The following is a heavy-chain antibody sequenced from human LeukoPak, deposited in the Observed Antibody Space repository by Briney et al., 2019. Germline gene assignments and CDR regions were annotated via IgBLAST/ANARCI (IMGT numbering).Heavy chain of an antibody. CDR1: GFTFSSCA. Sequence: GGSLRLSCAASGFTFSSCAMSWVRQAPGKGLEWVSYISSSSSYTNYADSVKGRFTISRDNAKNSLYLQMNSLRAEDTAVYYCARALYGSGRFSDAFDIWGQGTMVTVSS. CDR3: ARALYGSGRFSDAFDI. J-gene: IGHJ3*02. V-gene: IGHV3-11*05. D-gene: IGHD3-10*01. CDR2: ISSSSSYT.